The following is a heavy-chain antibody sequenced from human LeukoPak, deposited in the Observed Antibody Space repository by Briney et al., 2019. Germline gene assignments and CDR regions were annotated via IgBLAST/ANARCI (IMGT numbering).Heavy chain of an antibody. V-gene: IGHV4-59*08. CDR1: GGSISSYY. CDR3: ASRGSYYGQFDY. D-gene: IGHD3-10*01. CDR2: IYYSGST. Sequence: SETLSLTCTVSGGSISSYYWSWIRQPPGKGLEWIGYIYYSGSTNYNPSLKSRVTISVDTSKNQFSLKLSSVTAADTAVYHCASRGSYYGQFDYWGQGTLVTVSS. J-gene: IGHJ4*02.